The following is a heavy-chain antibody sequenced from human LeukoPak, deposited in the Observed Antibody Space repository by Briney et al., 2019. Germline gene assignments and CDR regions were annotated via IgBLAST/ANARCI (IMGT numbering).Heavy chain of an antibody. Sequence: PSETLSLTCTVSGYSITSGYYWGWIRQPPGKGLQWIGSIYHSGSTYYNPSLHSRVTISVDTSKNQFSLKLSSVTAADTAVYYCASPGIAAAATFDYWGQGTLVTVSS. D-gene: IGHD6-13*01. CDR3: ASPGIAAAATFDY. V-gene: IGHV4-38-2*02. CDR1: GYSITSGYY. J-gene: IGHJ4*02. CDR2: IYHSGST.